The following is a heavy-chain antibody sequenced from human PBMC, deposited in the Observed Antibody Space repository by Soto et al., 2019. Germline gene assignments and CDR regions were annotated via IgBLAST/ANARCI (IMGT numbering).Heavy chain of an antibody. CDR3: AKDSKVVQMDV. CDR2: ISYDGSNK. Sequence: GGSLRLSCAASGFTFSCYGMHWVRQAPGKGLEWVAVISYDGSNKYYVDSVKGRFTISRDNSKNTLYLQMNSLRAEDTAVYYCAKDSKVVQMDVWGQGTTVTVS. J-gene: IGHJ6*02. V-gene: IGHV3-30*18. CDR1: GFTFSCYG. D-gene: IGHD2-15*01.